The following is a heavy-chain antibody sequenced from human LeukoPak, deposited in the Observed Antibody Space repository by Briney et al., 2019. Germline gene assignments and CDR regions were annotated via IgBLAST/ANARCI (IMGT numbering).Heavy chain of an antibody. CDR3: AKGKTAFFGVVIGY. J-gene: IGHJ4*02. CDR1: GFTFDDYA. V-gene: IGHV3-9*01. D-gene: IGHD3-3*01. Sequence: PGRSLRLSCAASGFTFDDYAMHWVRQAPGKGLEWVSGISWNSGSIGYADSVKGRFTISRDNAKNSLYLQMNSLRAEDTALYYCAKGKTAFFGVVIGYWGQGTLVTVSS. CDR2: ISWNSGSI.